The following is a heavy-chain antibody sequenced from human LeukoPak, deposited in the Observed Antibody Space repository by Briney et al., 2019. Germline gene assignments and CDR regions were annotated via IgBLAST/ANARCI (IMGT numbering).Heavy chain of an antibody. CDR3: ARDRGDSGVVNYFYYMDA. CDR1: PGYIRSYY. Sequence: SETLSLTCTVSPGYIRSYYWSWIRQPAGKGLEWIGRIYTTGSTDYNPSLKSRVTISIDKSKNQFSLKLTSVTAADTAVYYCARDRGDSGVVNYFYYMDAWGKGTTVTVSS. J-gene: IGHJ6*03. D-gene: IGHD3-3*01. CDR2: IYTTGST. V-gene: IGHV4-4*07.